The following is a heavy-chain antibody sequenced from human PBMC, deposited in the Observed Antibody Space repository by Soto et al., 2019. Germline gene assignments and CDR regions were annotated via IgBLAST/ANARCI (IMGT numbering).Heavy chain of an antibody. D-gene: IGHD5-18*01. CDR1: GYTFTDYY. CDR3: TRENIENSDGLYDAFDI. V-gene: IGHV1-2*02. Sequence: ASVKVSCKTSGYTFTDYYTHWVRQAPGQGLEWMGWMNPKSGGAYSAQKFQGRVTLTRDTSIGTAYIEVNSLTSDDTAVYFCTRENIENSDGLYDAFDIWGQGTTVTVSS. J-gene: IGHJ3*02. CDR2: MNPKSGGA.